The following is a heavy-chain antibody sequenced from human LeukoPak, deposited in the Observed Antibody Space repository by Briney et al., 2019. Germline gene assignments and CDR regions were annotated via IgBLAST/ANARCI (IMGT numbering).Heavy chain of an antibody. CDR3: ARQVIIMVRGVDGNWFDP. CDR2: IYPGDSDT. V-gene: IGHV5-51*01. D-gene: IGHD3-10*01. Sequence: GESLKISCKGSGYSFTSYWIGWVRQMPGKGLEWMGNIYPGDSDTRYSPSFQGQVTISADKSISTAYLQWSSLKASDTAMYYCARQVIIMVRGVDGNWFDPWGQGTLVTVSS. J-gene: IGHJ5*02. CDR1: GYSFTSYW.